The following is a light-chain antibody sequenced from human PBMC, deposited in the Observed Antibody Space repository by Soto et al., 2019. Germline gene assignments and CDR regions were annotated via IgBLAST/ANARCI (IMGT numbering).Light chain of an antibody. Sequence: EIVLTQSPATLSLSPGERATLSCRASQSVSSYLAWYQQKPGQAPRLLIYDASNRATGIPARFSGSGSGTDFTLTISSPEPEDFAVYYCQHRSNWPPYTFGQGTKLEIK. CDR1: QSVSSY. CDR2: DAS. J-gene: IGKJ2*01. V-gene: IGKV3-11*01. CDR3: QHRSNWPPYT.